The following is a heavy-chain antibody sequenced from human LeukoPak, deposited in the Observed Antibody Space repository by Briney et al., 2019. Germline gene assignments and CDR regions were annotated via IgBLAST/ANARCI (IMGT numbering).Heavy chain of an antibody. CDR3: AKDSGSSSWYYFDY. CDR1: GFTFDDYA. D-gene: IGHD6-13*01. J-gene: IGHJ4*02. V-gene: IGHV3-9*01. CDR2: ISWNSGSI. Sequence: GGSLRLSCAASGFTFDDYAMHWVRQAPGKGLEWVSGISWNSGSIGYADSVKGRFTTSRDNAKNSLYLQMNSLRAEDTALYYCAKDSGSSSWYYFDYWGQGTLVTVSS.